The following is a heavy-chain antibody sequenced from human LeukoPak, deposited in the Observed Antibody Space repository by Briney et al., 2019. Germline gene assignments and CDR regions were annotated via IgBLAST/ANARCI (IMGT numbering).Heavy chain of an antibody. Sequence: SVKVSCKASGGTFSSYAISWVRQAPGQGLEWMGRIIPIFSTANYAQKFQGRVTITTDESTSTAYTELSSLRSEDTAVYYCARETYSGSGSYYGVVDYWGQGTLVTVSS. D-gene: IGHD1-26*01. J-gene: IGHJ4*02. V-gene: IGHV1-69*05. CDR3: ARETYSGSGSYYGVVDY. CDR2: IIPIFSTA. CDR1: GGTFSSYA.